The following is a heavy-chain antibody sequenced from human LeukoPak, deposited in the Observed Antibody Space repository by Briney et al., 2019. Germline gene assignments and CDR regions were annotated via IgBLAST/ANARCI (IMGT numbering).Heavy chain of an antibody. J-gene: IGHJ5*02. D-gene: IGHD6-19*01. CDR3: ARQGFSSGSHWFDP. Sequence: SETLSLTCTVSGGSISSYYWSWIRQPPGKGLEWIGYIYYSGTTNYNPSLKSRVTISVDTSKNQFSLKLSSVTAADTAVYYCARQGFSSGSHWFDPWGQGTLVTVSS. CDR2: IYYSGTT. CDR1: GGSISSYY. V-gene: IGHV4-59*08.